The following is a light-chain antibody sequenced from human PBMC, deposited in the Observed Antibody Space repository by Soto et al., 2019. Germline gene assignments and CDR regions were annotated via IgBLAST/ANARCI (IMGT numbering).Light chain of an antibody. V-gene: IGKV3-15*01. J-gene: IGKJ1*01. CDR2: GAS. CDR3: QQYNNWPRT. CDR1: QSVSSN. Sequence: EIVMTQSPATLSVSPGERATLSCRASQSVSSNLAWYQHRPGQAPRLLINGASTRATGIPGRFSGSGSGTEFTLTISSLQSEDFAVYYCQQYNNWPRTFGQGTKVDIK.